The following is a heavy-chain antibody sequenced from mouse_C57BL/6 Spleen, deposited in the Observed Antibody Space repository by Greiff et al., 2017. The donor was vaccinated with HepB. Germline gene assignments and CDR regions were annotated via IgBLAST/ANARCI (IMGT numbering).Heavy chain of an antibody. CDR2: ISSGGSYT. CDR1: GFTFSSYG. CDR3: ARYHGSSPAWFAY. D-gene: IGHD1-1*01. Sequence: EVNVVESGGDLVKPGGSLKLSCAASGFTFSSYGMSWVRQTPDKRLEWVATISSGGSYTYYPDSVKGRFTISRDNAKNTLYLQMSSLKSEDTAMYYCARYHGSSPAWFAYWGQGTLVTVSA. V-gene: IGHV5-6*01. J-gene: IGHJ3*01.